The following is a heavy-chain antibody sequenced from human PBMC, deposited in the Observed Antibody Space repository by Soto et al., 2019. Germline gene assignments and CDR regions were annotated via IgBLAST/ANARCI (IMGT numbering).Heavy chain of an antibody. CDR3: AIDQRSYYIGGVFDF. V-gene: IGHV1-69*01. CDR2: NIPIFGTA. D-gene: IGHD1-26*01. CDR1: EGTFSSYA. Sequence: QVQPEQPGAEVKNPGSSVKVSCKASEGTFSSYAVSWVRQAPGQGLEWMGGNIPIFGTANYAQKCQGRVTITTEEYTSTAYSEMSSLISEDTAEYYCAIDQRSYYIGGVFDFSGEGTLGTVS. J-gene: IGHJ4*02.